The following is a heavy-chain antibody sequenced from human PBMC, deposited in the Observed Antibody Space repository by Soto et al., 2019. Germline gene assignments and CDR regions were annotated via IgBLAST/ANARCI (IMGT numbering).Heavy chain of an antibody. CDR3: ARSSLRIAEAGGLLDY. Sequence: GGSLRLSCAASGFTVSNNYMSWVRQAPGKGLEWVSIIYSGGSTYYADSVKGRFTISRDNSKNTLYLQMNSLRAEDTAVYYCARSSLRIAEAGGLLDYWGQGTPVTVSS. V-gene: IGHV3-53*01. CDR1: GFTVSNNY. D-gene: IGHD6-13*01. CDR2: IYSGGST. J-gene: IGHJ4*02.